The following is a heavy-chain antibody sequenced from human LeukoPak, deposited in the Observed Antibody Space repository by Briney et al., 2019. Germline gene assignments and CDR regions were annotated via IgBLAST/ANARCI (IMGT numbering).Heavy chain of an antibody. CDR3: ARATYHYDSSGYHYFDY. CDR2: IKQDGSEK. D-gene: IGHD3-22*01. CDR1: GFTFSSYW. V-gene: IGHV3-7*01. J-gene: IGHJ4*02. Sequence: GGSLRLSCAASGFTFSSYWMSWVRQAPGKGLEWVANIKQDGSEKYYVDSVKGRFTISRDNAKNSPYLQMNSLRAEDTAVYYCARATYHYDSSGYHYFDYWGQGTLVTVSS.